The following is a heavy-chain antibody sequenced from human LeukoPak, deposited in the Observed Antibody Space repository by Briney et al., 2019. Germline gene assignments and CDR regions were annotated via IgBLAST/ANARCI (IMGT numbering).Heavy chain of an antibody. CDR1: GGSISSGSYY. J-gene: IGHJ6*03. D-gene: IGHD5-18*01. CDR2: IYTSGST. Sequence: SQTLSLTCTVSGGSISSGSYYWSWIRQPAGKGLEWIGRIYTSGSTNYNPSLESRVTISIDTSKNQFSLKLSSVTAADTAMYYCARAHSGVNTTMTPHYYYYYIDVWGKGTTVTISS. V-gene: IGHV4-61*02. CDR3: ARAHSGVNTTMTPHYYYYYIDV.